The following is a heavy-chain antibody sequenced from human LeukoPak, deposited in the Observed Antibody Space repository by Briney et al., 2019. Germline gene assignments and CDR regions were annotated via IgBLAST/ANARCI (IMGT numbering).Heavy chain of an antibody. CDR1: GYTFTSYG. Sequence: ASVKVSCKASGYTFTSYGISWVRQAPGQGLEWMGWISAYNGNTNYAQKLQGRVTMTTDASTSTAYMELRSLRSDDTAVYYCARVDCSSTSCYAVPDLDGSWFDPWGQGTLVTVSS. J-gene: IGHJ5*02. D-gene: IGHD2-2*01. CDR2: ISAYNGNT. V-gene: IGHV1-18*04. CDR3: ARVDCSSTSCYAVPDLDGSWFDP.